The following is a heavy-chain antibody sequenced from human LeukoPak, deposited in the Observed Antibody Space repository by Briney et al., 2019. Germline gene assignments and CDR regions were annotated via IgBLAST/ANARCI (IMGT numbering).Heavy chain of an antibody. CDR1: GFTFDDYA. V-gene: IGHV3-9*03. CDR3: AKSPYIVVVPAAFDY. D-gene: IGHD2-2*01. Sequence: PGGSLRLSCAASGFTFDDYAMHWVRQAPGKGLEWVSGISWNSGSIGYADSVKGRFTISRDNAKNSLYLQMNSLRAEDMALYYCAKSPYIVVVPAAFDYWGQGTLVTVSS. J-gene: IGHJ4*02. CDR2: ISWNSGSI.